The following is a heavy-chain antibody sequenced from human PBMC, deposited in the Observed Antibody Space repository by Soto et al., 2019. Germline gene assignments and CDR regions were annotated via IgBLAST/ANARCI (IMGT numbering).Heavy chain of an antibody. Sequence: GGSLRLSCVASRFNFGTYSIHSVRQAPGKGLQWVALIAYDGINTYYADSLKDRFTISRDNSKHTLHLQMNRLRPEDTGVYFCARVTPGNNLYYFSGLYVWGQGTSVTVSS. J-gene: IGHJ6*02. CDR1: RFNFGTYS. CDR3: ARVTPGNNLYYFSGLYV. CDR2: IAYDGINT. V-gene: IGHV3-30-3*01. D-gene: IGHD1-1*01.